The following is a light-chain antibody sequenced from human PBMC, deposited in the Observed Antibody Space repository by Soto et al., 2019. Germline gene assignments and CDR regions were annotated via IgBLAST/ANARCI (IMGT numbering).Light chain of an antibody. Sequence: EIVLTQSPATLSLSPGGGATLSCRASQSIGYSLAWYQQKPGLAPRLLIFGASTRITGIPARFSGSGSGTEFTLTISSLQSDDFAVYYCQQYNKWPAYSFGKGTKQEIK. CDR3: QQYNKWPAYS. J-gene: IGKJ2*01. CDR2: GAS. V-gene: IGKV3-15*01. CDR1: QSIGYS.